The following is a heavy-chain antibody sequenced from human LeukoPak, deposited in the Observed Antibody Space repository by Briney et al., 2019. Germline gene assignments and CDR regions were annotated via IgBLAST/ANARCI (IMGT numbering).Heavy chain of an antibody. J-gene: IGHJ4*02. CDR3: ARGARSYIDY. CDR2: IYISGST. CDR1: GGSTSSYF. V-gene: IGHV4-4*07. Sequence: SETLSLTCTVSGGSTSSYFWSWIRQPAGKGLEWIGRIYISGSTNYIPSLKSRVTMSVDTSKRQFSLKLSSVTAADTAVYFCARGARSYIDYWGEGTLVTVSS.